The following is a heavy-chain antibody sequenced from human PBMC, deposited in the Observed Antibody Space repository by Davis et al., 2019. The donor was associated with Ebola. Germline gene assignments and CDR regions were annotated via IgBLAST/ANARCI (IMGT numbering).Heavy chain of an antibody. CDR1: GGSISSSSYY. CDR2: IYYSGST. CDR3: ARAPELGIELGNGAFDI. Sequence: PSETLSLTCTVSGGSISSSSYYWGWIRQPPGKGLEWIGSIYYSGSTYYNPSLKSRVTISVDTSKNQFSLKLSSVTAADTAVYYCARAPELGIELGNGAFDIWGQGTMVTVSS. V-gene: IGHV4-39*07. J-gene: IGHJ3*02. D-gene: IGHD7-27*01.